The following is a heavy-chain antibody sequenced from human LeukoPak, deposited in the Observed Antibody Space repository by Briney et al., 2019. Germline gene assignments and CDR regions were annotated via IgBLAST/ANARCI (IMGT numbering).Heavy chain of an antibody. CDR1: GVSIRGDTYS. D-gene: IGHD6-19*01. V-gene: IGHV4-39*01. Sequence: PSETLSLTCTDSGVSIRGDTYSWGWISQPPGKGLEWIGNYHTGNTYYNPSLKSRVTISEDTSKNQFSLRVNSGTAADTAVYYCARLWDSTGLYFYYYMDVWGEGTTVTVSS. J-gene: IGHJ6*03. CDR2: YHTGNT. CDR3: ARLWDSTGLYFYYYMDV.